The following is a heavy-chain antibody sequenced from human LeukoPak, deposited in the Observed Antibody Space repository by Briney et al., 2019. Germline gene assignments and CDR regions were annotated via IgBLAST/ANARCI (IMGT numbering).Heavy chain of an antibody. D-gene: IGHD6-19*01. J-gene: IGHJ5*02. V-gene: IGHV4-4*07. Sequence: SETLSLTCTVSGGSISSYYWSWIRQTAGKGLEWIGRIYTSGSTDYSPSLRGRVTISADKSKNQLSLKLNSVTAADTAVYYCATSSAVGGVKWFDPWGQGTLVTVSS. CDR1: GGSISSYY. CDR3: ATSSAVGGVKWFDP. CDR2: IYTSGST.